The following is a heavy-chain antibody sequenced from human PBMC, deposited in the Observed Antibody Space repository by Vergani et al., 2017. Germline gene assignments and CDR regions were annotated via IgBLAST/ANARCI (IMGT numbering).Heavy chain of an antibody. D-gene: IGHD6-6*01. J-gene: IGHJ5*02. CDR1: GFTSAGYA. CDR3: AKDLGTSSGGGWFDP. CDR2: ISWNSNSI. V-gene: IGHV3-9*02. Sequence: EVQLEESGGGLVLPGRSLRLSCVASGFTSAGYAMPWVRQAPGKGLEWVSGISWNSNSIGYADSVKGRFTISRDNAKNSLYLQMNSLRAEDTALYYCAKDLGTSSGGGWFDPWGQGTLVIVSS.